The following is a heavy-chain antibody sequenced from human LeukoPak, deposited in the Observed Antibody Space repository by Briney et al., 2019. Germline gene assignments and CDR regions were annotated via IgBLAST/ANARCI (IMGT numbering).Heavy chain of an antibody. Sequence: ASVKVSCKASGYTFTSYGISWVRQAPGQGLEWMGWISAYNGNTNYAQNLQGRVTMTTDTSTSTAYMELRSLRSDDTAVYYCVISWYYYGSGDSGGFDYWGQGTLVTVSS. V-gene: IGHV1-18*01. CDR1: GYTFTSYG. J-gene: IGHJ4*02. D-gene: IGHD3-10*01. CDR2: ISAYNGNT. CDR3: VISWYYYGSGDSGGFDY.